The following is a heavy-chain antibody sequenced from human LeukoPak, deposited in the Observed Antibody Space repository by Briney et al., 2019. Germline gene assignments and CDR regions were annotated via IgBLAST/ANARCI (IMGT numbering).Heavy chain of an antibody. CDR3: AKAPSWHRFDY. CDR1: GFTFSSYS. J-gene: IGHJ4*02. D-gene: IGHD2-2*01. Sequence: GGSLRLSCAASGFTFSSYSMNWVRQAPGKGLEWVSAISGSGGSTYYADSVKGRFTISRDNSKNTLYLQMNSLRAEDTAVYYCAKAPSWHRFDYWGQGTLVTVSS. CDR2: ISGSGGST. V-gene: IGHV3-23*01.